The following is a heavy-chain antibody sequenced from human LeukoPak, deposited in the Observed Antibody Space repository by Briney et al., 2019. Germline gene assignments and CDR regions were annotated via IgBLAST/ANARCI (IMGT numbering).Heavy chain of an antibody. Sequence: PSETLSITCAVYGGSFSGYYWSWIRQPPGKGLEWIGEINHSGSTNYNPSLKSRVTISVDTSKNQFSLKLSSVTAADTAVYYCARGVVAASATNDAFDIWGQGTMVTVSS. CDR3: ARGVVAASATNDAFDI. CDR1: GGSFSGYY. V-gene: IGHV4-34*01. J-gene: IGHJ3*02. D-gene: IGHD2-15*01. CDR2: INHSGST.